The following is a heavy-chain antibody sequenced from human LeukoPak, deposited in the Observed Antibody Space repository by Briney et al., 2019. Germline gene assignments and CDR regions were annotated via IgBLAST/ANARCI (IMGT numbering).Heavy chain of an antibody. CDR3: ARTPTLYGDYGYYYYGMDV. CDR2: IYYSGST. Sequence: PSETLSLTCTVSGGSISSSSYSWGWIRQPPGKGLEWIGYIYYSGSTNYNPSLKSRVTISVDTSKNQFSLKLSSVTAADTAVYYCARTPTLYGDYGYYYYGMDVWGQGTTVTVSS. D-gene: IGHD4-17*01. V-gene: IGHV4-61*05. CDR1: GGSISSSSYS. J-gene: IGHJ6*02.